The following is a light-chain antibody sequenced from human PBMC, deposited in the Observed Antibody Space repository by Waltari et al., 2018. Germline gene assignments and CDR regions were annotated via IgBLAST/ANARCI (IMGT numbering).Light chain of an antibody. J-gene: IGKJ1*01. Sequence: EIVLTQSPDFQSVIPQAKVSITCRASQSIGSSLHWYQQNTDQSPKLLIKYASQSFSGVPSRFSGSGSGTDFTLTINSLEAEDAATYYCHQSSSLPWTFGQGTKVEIK. CDR1: QSIGSS. CDR3: HQSSSLPWT. V-gene: IGKV6-21*01. CDR2: YAS.